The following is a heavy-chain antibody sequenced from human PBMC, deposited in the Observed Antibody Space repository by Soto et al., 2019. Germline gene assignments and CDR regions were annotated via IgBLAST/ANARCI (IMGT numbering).Heavy chain of an antibody. J-gene: IGHJ4*02. CDR3: ARDRSSSSL. Sequence: QAQLVQSGAEVKKPGASVKVSCKASGYTFTNYGISWVRQAPGQGLEWMGWISAYNRKTDYAQKFQGRVIMTTDTSTSTAYMELRSLRSADTAVYYCARDRSSSSLWGQGTLVTVSS. V-gene: IGHV1-18*01. CDR2: ISAYNRKT. CDR1: GYTFTNYG. D-gene: IGHD6-6*01.